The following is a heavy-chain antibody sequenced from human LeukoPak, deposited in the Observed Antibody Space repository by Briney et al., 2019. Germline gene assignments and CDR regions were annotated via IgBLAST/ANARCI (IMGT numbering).Heavy chain of an antibody. V-gene: IGHV4-39*02. CDR3: ARDGGYCSSTSCKRQLDDAFDI. Sequence: SETLSLTCTVSGGSISSSSYYWGWIRQPPGKGLEWIGSIYYSGSTYYNPSLKSRVTISVDTSKNQFSLKLSSVTAADTAVYYCARDGGYCSSTSCKRQLDDAFDIWGQGTMVTVSS. D-gene: IGHD2-2*01. CDR1: GGSISSSSYY. J-gene: IGHJ3*02. CDR2: IYYSGST.